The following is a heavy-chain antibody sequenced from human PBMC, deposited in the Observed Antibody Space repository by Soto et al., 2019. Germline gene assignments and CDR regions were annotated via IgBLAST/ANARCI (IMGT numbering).Heavy chain of an antibody. CDR3: ARVKLERRPGAFDI. V-gene: IGHV1-69*13. J-gene: IGHJ3*02. D-gene: IGHD1-1*01. Sequence: ASVKVSFKASGGTFSSYAISWVRQAPGQGLEWMGGIIPIFGTANYAQKFQGRVTITADESTSTAYMELSSLRSEDTAVYYCARVKLERRPGAFDIWGQGTMVTVSS. CDR1: GGTFSSYA. CDR2: IIPIFGTA.